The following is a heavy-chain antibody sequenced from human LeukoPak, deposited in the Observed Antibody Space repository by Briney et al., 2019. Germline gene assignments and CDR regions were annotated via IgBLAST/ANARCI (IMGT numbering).Heavy chain of an antibody. D-gene: IGHD6-19*01. V-gene: IGHV3-21*01. J-gene: IGHJ4*02. Sequence: GGSLRLSCAASGFTFSSYSMNWVRQAPGKGLEWVSSISSSSSYIYYADSVKGRFTISRDNAKNSLYLQMNSLRAEDTAVYYCARDPAVAGSHDYWGQGTLVTVSS. CDR2: ISSSSSYI. CDR3: ARDPAVAGSHDY. CDR1: GFTFSSYS.